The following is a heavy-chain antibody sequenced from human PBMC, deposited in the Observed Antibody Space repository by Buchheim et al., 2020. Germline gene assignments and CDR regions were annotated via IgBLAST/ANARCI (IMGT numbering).Heavy chain of an antibody. CDR1: GFTFSNAW. CDR3: TTEEYSSSSDYYYYYGMDV. D-gene: IGHD6-6*01. V-gene: IGHV3-15*01. Sequence: EVQLVESGGGLVKPGGSLRLSCAASGFTFSNAWMSWVRQAPGKGLEWVGRIKSKTDGGTTDYAAPVKGRFTIPRDDSKNTLYLQMNSLKTEGTAVYYCTTEEYSSSSDYYYYYGMDVWGQGTT. CDR2: IKSKTDGGTT. J-gene: IGHJ6*02.